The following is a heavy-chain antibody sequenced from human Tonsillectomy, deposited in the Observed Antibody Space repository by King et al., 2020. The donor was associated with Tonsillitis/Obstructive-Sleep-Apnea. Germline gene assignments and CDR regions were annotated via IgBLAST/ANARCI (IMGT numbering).Heavy chain of an antibody. CDR1: GYSFTNYW. CDR2: MYPSDSYT. Sequence: QLVQSGAEVKKPGESLRISWKGSGYSFTNYWISWVRQLPGKGLEWMGMMYPSDSYTNYSPALQGHGTISADKSISTAFLQWSSLKASDTAMYYCATQMIPDAFDIWGQGTMVTVSS. V-gene: IGHV5-10-1*01. D-gene: IGHD3-16*01. CDR3: ATQMIPDAFDI. J-gene: IGHJ3*02.